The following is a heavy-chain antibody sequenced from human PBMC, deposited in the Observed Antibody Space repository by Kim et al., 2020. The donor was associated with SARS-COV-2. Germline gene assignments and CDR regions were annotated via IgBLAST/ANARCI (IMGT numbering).Heavy chain of an antibody. CDR3: ARDRGGMLFDY. Sequence: GGSLRLSCTASGFTFSSYSMNWVRQAPGKGLEWVSSISSSSSYIYYADSVKGRFTISRDNAKNSLYLQMNSLRAEDTAVYYCARDRGGMLFDYWGQGTLVTVSS. V-gene: IGHV3-21*01. J-gene: IGHJ4*02. D-gene: IGHD2-15*01. CDR1: GFTFSSYS. CDR2: ISSSSSYI.